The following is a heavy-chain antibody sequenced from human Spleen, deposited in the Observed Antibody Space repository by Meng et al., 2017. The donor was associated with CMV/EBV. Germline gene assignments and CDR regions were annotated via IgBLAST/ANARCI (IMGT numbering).Heavy chain of an antibody. CDR2: ISSSSSTI. Sequence: GGSLRLSCAASGFTFSSYSMNWVRQAPGKGLEWVSYISSSSSTIYYADSVKGRFTISRDNAKNSLYLQMNSLRAEDTAVYYCARGGGIGGAMVRGVIIKGYCFDYWGQGTLVTVSS. CDR1: GFTFSSYS. J-gene: IGHJ4*02. D-gene: IGHD3-10*01. CDR3: ARGGGIGGAMVRGVIIKGYCFDY. V-gene: IGHV3-48*04.